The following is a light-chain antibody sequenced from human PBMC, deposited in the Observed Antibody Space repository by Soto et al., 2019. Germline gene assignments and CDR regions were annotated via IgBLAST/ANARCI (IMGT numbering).Light chain of an antibody. V-gene: IGLV2-14*03. CDR3: RSYTSSNTYV. CDR1: SSDVGDYNY. Sequence: QSALTQPASVSGSPGQSITISCTGTSSDVGDYNYVSWYQQHPGKAPKLMIYDVSNRPSGVSNRFSGSKSGNTASLTISGLQAVDEADYLCRSYTSSNTYVFGTGTKLTVL. J-gene: IGLJ1*01. CDR2: DVS.